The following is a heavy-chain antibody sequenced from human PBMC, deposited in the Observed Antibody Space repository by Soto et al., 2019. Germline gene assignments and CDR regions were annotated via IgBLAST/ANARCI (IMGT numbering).Heavy chain of an antibody. CDR2: ISYDGSNK. CDR3: AKYYFDSSGWFEN. V-gene: IGHV3-30*18. Sequence: LRLSCAASEFTFSSYGMHWVRQAPGKGVEWVALISYDGSNKYYADSVNGRFTISRYNSKNTMYLQMNSLRAEDTAVYYCAKYYFDSSGWFENWGQGALVTVSS. CDR1: EFTFSSYG. J-gene: IGHJ4*02. D-gene: IGHD3-22*01.